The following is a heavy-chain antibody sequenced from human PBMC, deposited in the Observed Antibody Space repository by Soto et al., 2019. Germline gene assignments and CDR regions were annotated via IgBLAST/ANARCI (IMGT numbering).Heavy chain of an antibody. CDR1: GGTFSSYA. V-gene: IGHV1-69*13. Sequence: SVKVSCKASGGTFSSYAISWVRQAPGQGLEWMGGIIPIFGTANYAQKFQGRVTITADESTSTAYMELSSLRSEDTAVYYCARVPIWSGYYPPYYFDYWGQGTLVTVSS. CDR3: ARVPIWSGYYPPYYFDY. J-gene: IGHJ4*02. D-gene: IGHD3-3*01. CDR2: IIPIFGTA.